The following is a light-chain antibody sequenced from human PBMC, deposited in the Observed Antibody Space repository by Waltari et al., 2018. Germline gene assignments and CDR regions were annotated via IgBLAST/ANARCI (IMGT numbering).Light chain of an antibody. CDR1: QSVGTW. J-gene: IGKJ2*01. Sequence: DIQMTQSPSTLSASVGDRVTISCRASQSVGTWLAWYQQKPGKAPKLLIYMASSLESGVPSRFSGGGSGTEVTLTTSSLQPDDFATYSCQQYSSFSTFGQGTKVDI. V-gene: IGKV1-5*03. CDR3: QQYSSFST. CDR2: MAS.